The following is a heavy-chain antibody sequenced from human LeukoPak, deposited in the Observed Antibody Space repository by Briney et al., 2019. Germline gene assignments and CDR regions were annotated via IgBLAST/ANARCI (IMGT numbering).Heavy chain of an antibody. Sequence: ASVKVSCKASGYTFTGYYLHWVRQAPGQGLEWMGWINPNSGGTNYAQKFQGRVTMTRNTSISTAYMELSSLRSEDTAVYYCARGRRGPWYSSSWHHPGYWGQGTLVTVSS. D-gene: IGHD6-13*01. V-gene: IGHV1-2*02. J-gene: IGHJ4*02. CDR3: ARGRRGPWYSSSWHHPGY. CDR2: INPNSGGT. CDR1: GYTFTGYY.